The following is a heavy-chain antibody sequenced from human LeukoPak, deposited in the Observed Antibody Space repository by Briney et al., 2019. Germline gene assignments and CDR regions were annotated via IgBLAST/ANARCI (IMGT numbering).Heavy chain of an antibody. CDR3: AKDLGVEYYFDY. V-gene: IGHV3-30*02. CDR2: IRCDGSNK. CDR1: GFTFSSYS. Sequence: PGGSLRLSCAASGFTFSSYSMNWVRQAPGKGLEWVAFIRCDGSNKYYADSVKGRFTISRDNSKNTLYLQMNSLRAEDTAVYYCAKDLGVEYYFDYWGQGTLVTVSS. D-gene: IGHD3-16*01. J-gene: IGHJ4*02.